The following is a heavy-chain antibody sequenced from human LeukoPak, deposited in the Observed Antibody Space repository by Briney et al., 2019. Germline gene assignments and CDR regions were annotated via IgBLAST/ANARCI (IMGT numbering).Heavy chain of an antibody. CDR2: IYPNNGAT. J-gene: IGHJ4*02. Sequence: ASVKVSCKASGGTFSSYAISWVRQAPGQGLECMGWIYPNNGATAYAQKFQGRVAMTRDTSITTPYMELSRPRPDDTAVYYCARDGPAQMVAFDYWGQGTLVTVSS. V-gene: IGHV1-2*02. CDR1: GGTFSSYA. D-gene: IGHD3-10*01. CDR3: ARDGPAQMVAFDY.